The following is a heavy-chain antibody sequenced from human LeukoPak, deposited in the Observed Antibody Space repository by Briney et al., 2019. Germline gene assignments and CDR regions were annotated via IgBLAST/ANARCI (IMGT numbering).Heavy chain of an antibody. CDR2: MNPNSGNT. D-gene: IGHD3-9*01. J-gene: IGHJ4*02. Sequence: ASVKVSCKASGYTFTSYDINWVRQATGQGLEWMGWMNPNSGNTGYAQKFQGRVTMTRNTSISTAYMELSSLRSEDTAVYYCALILTGYPRFDYWGQGTLVTVSS. CDR3: ALILTGYPRFDY. V-gene: IGHV1-8*01. CDR1: GYTFTSYD.